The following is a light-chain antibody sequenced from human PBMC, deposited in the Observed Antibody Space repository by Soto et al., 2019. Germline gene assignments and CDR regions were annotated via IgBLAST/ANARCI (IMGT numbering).Light chain of an antibody. CDR2: AAS. V-gene: IGKV1-9*01. J-gene: IGKJ5*01. CDR1: QGIDTS. Sequence: MLLTEAPSSPSASVGDRVYITFGAIQGIDTSLAWYQQKPGKAPKLLIYAASNFQSGVPSSFCRSGSGTRFSFAICRLQPKHFATQSCPQLHGYPITFGQGTRLEIK. CDR3: PQLHGYPIT.